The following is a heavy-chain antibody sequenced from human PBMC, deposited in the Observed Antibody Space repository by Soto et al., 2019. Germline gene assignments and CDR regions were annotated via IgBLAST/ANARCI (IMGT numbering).Heavy chain of an antibody. CDR3: ATARGLVVAATGYYYYGMDV. J-gene: IGHJ6*02. D-gene: IGHD2-15*01. CDR2: IYNSGST. V-gene: IGHV4-31*09. Sequence: SETLSLTCTVSGGSISSCFYHWSWIRQHPGKGLEWIGYIYNSGSTYYNPSLKSRVTISVDKSKNQFSLKLSSVTAADTAVYYCATARGLVVAATGYYYYGMDVWGQGTTVTVS. CDR1: GGSISSCFYH.